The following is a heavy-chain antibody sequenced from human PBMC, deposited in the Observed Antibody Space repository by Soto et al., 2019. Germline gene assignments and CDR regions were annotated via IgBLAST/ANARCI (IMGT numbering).Heavy chain of an antibody. CDR3: ARFQLVQYAFDI. D-gene: IGHD6-6*01. V-gene: IGHV1-18*01. J-gene: IGHJ3*02. CDR1: GYTFTSYG. CDR2: ISAYNGDT. Sequence: ASVKVSCKASGYTFTSYGISWVRQAPGQGLEWMGWISAYNGDTNYAQKLQGRVTMTTDTSTSTAYMELRSLRSDDTAVYYCARFQLVQYAFDIWGQGTMVTVSS.